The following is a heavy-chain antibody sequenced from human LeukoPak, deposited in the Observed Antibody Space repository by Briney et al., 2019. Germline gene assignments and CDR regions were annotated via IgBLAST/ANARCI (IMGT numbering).Heavy chain of an antibody. CDR3: ARIGYSSSSFDY. CDR1: EFTFSRYW. CDR2: IKQDGSTK. Sequence: HPGGSLRLSCAASEFTFSRYWMSWVRQAPGKGLEWVANIKQDGSTKYYLDSVKGRLTVSRDNAKNSVFLQINSLRAEDTAIYYCARIGYSSSSFDYWGQGTLVTVS. J-gene: IGHJ4*02. D-gene: IGHD6-6*01. V-gene: IGHV3-7*03.